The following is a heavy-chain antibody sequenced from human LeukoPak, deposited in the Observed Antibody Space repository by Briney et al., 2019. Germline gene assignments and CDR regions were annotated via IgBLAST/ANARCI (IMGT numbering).Heavy chain of an antibody. D-gene: IGHD3-16*01. V-gene: IGHV3-23*01. J-gene: IGHJ4*02. Sequence: GGSLRLSCAASGFTFSSYAMSWVRQAPGKGLEWVSAISGSGGSTYYADSVKGRFTISRDNAKNSPYLQMNSLRAEDTAVYYCARDVYYDTNFDFWGQGTLVTVSS. CDR1: GFTFSSYA. CDR2: ISGSGGST. CDR3: ARDVYYDTNFDF.